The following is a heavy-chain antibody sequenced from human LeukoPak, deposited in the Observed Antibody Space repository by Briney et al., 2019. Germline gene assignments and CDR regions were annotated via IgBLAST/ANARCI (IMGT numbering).Heavy chain of an antibody. CDR1: GGSVSSGDYY. CDR2: IYYSGST. J-gene: IGHJ4*02. CDR3: ARGGFGELLYDY. D-gene: IGHD3-10*01. V-gene: IGHV4-61*08. Sequence: PSETLSLTCTVSGGSVSSGDYYWSWIRQPPGKGLEWIGYIYYSGSTSYNPSLKSRVTISLDTSKNQFSLKLNSMTAADTAVYYCARGGFGELLYDYWGQGILVTVSS.